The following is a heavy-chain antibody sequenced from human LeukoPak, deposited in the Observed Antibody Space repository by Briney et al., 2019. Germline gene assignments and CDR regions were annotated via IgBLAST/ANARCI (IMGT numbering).Heavy chain of an antibody. D-gene: IGHD6-19*01. CDR3: ARARSGWLRYYYYYMDV. CDR1: GYTFTSYG. V-gene: IGHV1-18*01. CDR2: ISAYNGNT. J-gene: IGHJ6*03. Sequence: ASVKVSCKASGYTFTSYGISWVRQAPGQGLEWMGWISAYNGNTNCAQKLQGRVTMTTDTSTRTAYMELRSLRSDDTAVYYCARARSGWLRYYYYYMDVWGKGTTVTISS.